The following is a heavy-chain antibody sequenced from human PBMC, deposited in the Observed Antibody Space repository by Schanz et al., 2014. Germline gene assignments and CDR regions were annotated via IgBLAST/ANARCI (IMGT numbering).Heavy chain of an antibody. Sequence: DVQLLESGGGLVQPGGSLRLSCAASGFTFTNYAMSWVRQAPGKGLEWVSLISDSGDTAYYADSVKGRFTISRDNSKNTLYLQMNSLRAEDKAVYYCAKGRFGELSAFDIWGQGTMVTVSS. CDR1: GFTFTNYA. J-gene: IGHJ3*02. CDR3: AKGRFGELSAFDI. D-gene: IGHD3-10*01. CDR2: ISDSGDTA. V-gene: IGHV3-23*01.